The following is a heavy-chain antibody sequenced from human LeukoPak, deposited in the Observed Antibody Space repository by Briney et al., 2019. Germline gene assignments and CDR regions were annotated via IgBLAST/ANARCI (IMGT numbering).Heavy chain of an antibody. CDR2: IGPDQGKIVT. CDR3: AIQRGYSYGFDY. D-gene: IGHD5-18*01. CDR1: GYTFIVYG. Sequence: ASVKVSCKASGYTFIVYGVSWVRQAPGQGLEWMGWIGPDQGKIVTNYAKNLQGRVTITADESTSTAYMELSSLRSEDTAVYYCAIQRGYSYGFDYWGQGTLVTVSS. J-gene: IGHJ4*02. V-gene: IGHV1-18*01.